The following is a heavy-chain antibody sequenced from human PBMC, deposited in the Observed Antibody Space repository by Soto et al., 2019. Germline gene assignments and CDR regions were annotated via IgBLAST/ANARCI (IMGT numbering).Heavy chain of an antibody. D-gene: IGHD3-9*01. CDR3: ARHPIRYYDVLTGQIVYPEFNWVGP. J-gene: IGHJ5*02. CDR2: INHTGSA. Sequence: WPWISKKPGKGLQWIGQINHTGSANYNPSLKSQVTISVEKSKNQFSLKLTSVTAADTAVYYCARHPIRYYDVLTGQIVYPEFNWVGPWGHGILVTVSS. V-gene: IGHV4-34*01.